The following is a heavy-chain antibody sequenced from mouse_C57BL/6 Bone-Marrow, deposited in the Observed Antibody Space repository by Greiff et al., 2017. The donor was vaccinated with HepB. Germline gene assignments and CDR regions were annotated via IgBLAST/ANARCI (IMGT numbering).Heavy chain of an antibody. Sequence: EVQLVESEGGLVQPGSSMKLSCTASGFTFSDYYMAWVRQVPEKGLEWVANINYDGSSTYYLDSLKSRFIISRDNAKNILYLQMSSLKSEDTATYYCARDVGYYDYDVFAYWGQGTLVTVSA. CDR3: ARDVGYYDYDVFAY. J-gene: IGHJ3*01. D-gene: IGHD2-4*01. V-gene: IGHV5-16*01. CDR2: INYDGSST. CDR1: GFTFSDYY.